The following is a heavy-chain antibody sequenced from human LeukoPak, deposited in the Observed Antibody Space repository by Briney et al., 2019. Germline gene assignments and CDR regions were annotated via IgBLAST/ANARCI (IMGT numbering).Heavy chain of an antibody. CDR3: ARDQLDH. CDR2: AFVGGDT. J-gene: IGHJ5*02. CDR1: GLDVSGTY. Sequence: GGSLRLSCVSSGLDVSGTYMSWIRQAPGKGLEWVSTAFVGGDTYYADSVEGRFTLSKDISTNTMYLQMDGLRPEDTAGYFCARDQLDHWGQGALVSVSP. V-gene: IGHV3-53*01.